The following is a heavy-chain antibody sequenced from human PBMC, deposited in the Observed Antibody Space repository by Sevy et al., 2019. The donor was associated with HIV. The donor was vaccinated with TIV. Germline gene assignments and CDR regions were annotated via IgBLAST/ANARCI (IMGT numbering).Heavy chain of an antibody. CDR3: AREVGGFNWRPYYFDS. Sequence: GGSLRLSCAASGFTFTDYWMSWVRQTPGKGLEWVAAIKQDERKKYYVDSVKGRFAISRDNDKNSVSLQMNGLRVEDAALYYCAREVGGFNWRPYYFDSWGQGTLVTVSS. D-gene: IGHD3-3*01. CDR1: GFTFTDYW. J-gene: IGHJ4*02. CDR2: IKQDERKK. V-gene: IGHV3-7*01.